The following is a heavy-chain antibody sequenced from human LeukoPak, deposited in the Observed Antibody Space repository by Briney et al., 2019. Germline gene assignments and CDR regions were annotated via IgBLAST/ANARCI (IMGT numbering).Heavy chain of an antibody. D-gene: IGHD2-2*02. J-gene: IGHJ4*02. V-gene: IGHV3-30-3*01. CDR1: GFTFSSFA. CDR3: ARLLGYCSSTSCYNFDY. Sequence: PGRSLRLSCAASGFTFSSFAMHWVRQAPGKGLEWVAVISYDGSNKYYADSVKGRFTISRDNSKNTLYLQMNSLRAEDTAVYYCARLLGYCSSTSCYNFDYWGQGTLVTVSS. CDR2: ISYDGSNK.